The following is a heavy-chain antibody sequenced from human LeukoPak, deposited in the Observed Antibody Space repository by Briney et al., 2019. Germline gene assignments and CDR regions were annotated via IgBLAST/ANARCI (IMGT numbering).Heavy chain of an antibody. Sequence: SETLSLTCDVYGGSFSGYYWSWIRQPPGKGLEWIGEINHSGSTNYNPSLKSRVTISVDTSKNQFSLKLSSVTAADTAVYYCARGGSNIVVVPAANWFDPWGQGTLVTVSS. CDR1: GGSFSGYY. J-gene: IGHJ5*02. D-gene: IGHD2-2*01. V-gene: IGHV4-34*01. CDR3: ARGGSNIVVVPAANWFDP. CDR2: INHSGST.